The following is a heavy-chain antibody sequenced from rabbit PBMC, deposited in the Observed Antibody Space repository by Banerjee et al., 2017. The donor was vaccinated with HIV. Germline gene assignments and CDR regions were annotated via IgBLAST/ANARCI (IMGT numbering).Heavy chain of an antibody. V-gene: IGHV1S40*01. CDR1: GFGVNAYY. CDR3: ARAPYADYLVYSDANRLDL. D-gene: IGHD7-1*01. J-gene: IGHJ3*01. Sequence: QSLEESGGGLVQPEGSLTLTCTASGFGVNAYYMSWVRQAPGKGLEWIATITTGGVAVYATWAEGRFTISKTSSTTMTLQMTSLTAADTATYFCARAPYADYLVYSDANRLDLWGQGTLVTVS. CDR2: ITTGGVAV.